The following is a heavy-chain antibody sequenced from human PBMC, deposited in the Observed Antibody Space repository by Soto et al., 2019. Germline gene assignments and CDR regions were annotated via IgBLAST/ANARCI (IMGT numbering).Heavy chain of an antibody. CDR1: GGSISSYY. CDR2: IYYSGST. J-gene: IGHJ5*02. D-gene: IGHD3-9*01. V-gene: IGHV4-59*08. CDR3: ARHGPDFDWFGWFDP. Sequence: SKTLSLTCTVSGGSISSYYWSWIRQPPGKGLEWIGYIYYSGSTNYNPSLKSRVTISVDTSKNQFSLKLSSVTAADTAVYYCARHGPDFDWFGWFDPWGQGTLVTVSS.